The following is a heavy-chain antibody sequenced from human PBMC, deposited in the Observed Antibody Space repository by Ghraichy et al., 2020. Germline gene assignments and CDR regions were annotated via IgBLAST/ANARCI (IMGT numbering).Heavy chain of an antibody. J-gene: IGHJ6*02. V-gene: IGHV3-9*01. D-gene: IGHD6-19*01. CDR2: ISWNSGNI. CDR1: GFTFDDYA. CDR3: AKDRVAVAGTPAYGMDV. Sequence: GVSLRLSCAASGFTFDDYAMHWVRQAPGKGLERVSGISWNSGNIGYADSVKGRFTISRDNAKNSLYLQMNSLRGEDTALYYCAKDRVAVAGTPAYGMDVWGQGTTVTVSS.